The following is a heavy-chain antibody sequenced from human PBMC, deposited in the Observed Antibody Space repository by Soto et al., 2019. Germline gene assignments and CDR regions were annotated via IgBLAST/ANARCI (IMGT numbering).Heavy chain of an antibody. CDR2: IIPIFGTA. V-gene: IGHV1-69*13. Sequence: ASVKVSCKASGGTFSSYAISWVRQAPGQGLEWMGGIIPIFGTANYAQKFQGRVTITADESTSTAYMELSSLRSEDTAVYYCARGPPDILTGYSDYWGQGTLVTVSS. CDR1: GGTFSSYA. D-gene: IGHD3-9*01. CDR3: ARGPPDILTGYSDY. J-gene: IGHJ4*02.